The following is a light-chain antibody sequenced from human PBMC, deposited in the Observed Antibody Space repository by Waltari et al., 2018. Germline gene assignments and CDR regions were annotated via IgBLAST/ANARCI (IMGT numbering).Light chain of an antibody. CDR2: AAS. CDR3: QHLNSYPIT. J-gene: IGKJ5*01. CDR1: QGISTD. Sequence: DIQLIQSPSFLSASVGDRVTITCRASQGISTDLAWYQQKPGKAPKLLIYAASTLQSGVPSRFNGSGSGKEFSLTISSLQPEDVATYYCQHLNSYPITFGQGTRLDIK. V-gene: IGKV1-9*01.